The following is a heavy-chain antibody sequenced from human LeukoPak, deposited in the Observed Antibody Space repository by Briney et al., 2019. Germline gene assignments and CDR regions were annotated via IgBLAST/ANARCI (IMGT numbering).Heavy chain of an antibody. CDR1: GFTFGDYW. J-gene: IGHJ4*02. D-gene: IGHD4-17*01. CDR2: IKEDGSDK. Sequence: GGSLRLSCAVSGFTFGDYWMTWVRQAPGRGLEWVANIKEDGSDKQYVDSVQGRFIISRDNAKNSLYLQMNSLRAEDTAVYYCAKFYSRTTVTHFDYWGQGTLVTVSS. V-gene: IGHV3-7*01. CDR3: AKFYSRTTVTHFDY.